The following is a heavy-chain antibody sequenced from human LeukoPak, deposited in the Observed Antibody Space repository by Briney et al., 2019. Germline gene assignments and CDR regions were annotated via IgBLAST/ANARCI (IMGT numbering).Heavy chain of an antibody. D-gene: IGHD3-10*01. Sequence: GGSLRLSCSASRFTFSSYTMNWVRQAPGKGLEWVSAISGSGGSTYYADSVKGRFTISRDNSKNTLYLQMNSLRAEDTAVYYCAKVNLSGGSGSYFDYWGQGTLVTVSS. CDR1: RFTFSSYT. CDR2: ISGSGGST. J-gene: IGHJ4*02. CDR3: AKVNLSGGSGSYFDY. V-gene: IGHV3-23*01.